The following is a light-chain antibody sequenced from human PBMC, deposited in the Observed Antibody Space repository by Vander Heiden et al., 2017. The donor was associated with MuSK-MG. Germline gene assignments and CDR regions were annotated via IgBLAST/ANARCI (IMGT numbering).Light chain of an antibody. CDR1: QGIRID. V-gene: IGKV1-17*01. CDR3: RKKNNYLLT. Sequence: DIQLTQSPSSLSASVGDRVTITCRASQGIRIDLGWYQQKPGKAPKRLIYAASSLQSRGPSRFGGGWCGKVCTLKISGLQPEIWGYCYCRKKNNYLLTFGEGTKLEIK. J-gene: IGKJ4*01. CDR2: AAS.